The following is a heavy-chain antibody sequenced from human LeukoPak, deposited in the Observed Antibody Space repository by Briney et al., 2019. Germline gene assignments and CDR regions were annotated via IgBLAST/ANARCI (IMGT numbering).Heavy chain of an antibody. D-gene: IGHD3-3*01. CDR1: GGSFSGYY. CDR2: INHSGST. J-gene: IGHJ4*02. CDR3: AVVPWYYDFWSGYYGYDY. V-gene: IGHV4-34*01. Sequence: PSETLSLTCAVYGGSFSGYYWSWIRQPPGKGLEWIGEINHSGSTNYNLSLKSRVTISVDTSKNQFSLKLSSVTAADTAVYYCAVVPWYYDFWSGYYGYDYWGQGTLVTVSS.